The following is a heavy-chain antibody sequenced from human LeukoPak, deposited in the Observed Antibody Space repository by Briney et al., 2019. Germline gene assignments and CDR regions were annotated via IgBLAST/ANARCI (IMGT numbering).Heavy chain of an antibody. CDR1: GGSISSYY. Sequence: SETLSLTCTVSGGSISSYYWSWIRQPPGKGLEWVGYIYYSGSTNYNPSLKSRVTTSVDTSKNQFSLKLSSVTAAGTAVYYCARAPWELLRAFDIWGQGTMVTVSS. J-gene: IGHJ3*02. V-gene: IGHV4-59*01. D-gene: IGHD1-26*01. CDR3: ARAPWELLRAFDI. CDR2: IYYSGST.